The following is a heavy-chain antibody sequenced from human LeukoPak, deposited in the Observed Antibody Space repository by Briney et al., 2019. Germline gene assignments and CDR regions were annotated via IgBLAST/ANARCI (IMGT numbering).Heavy chain of an antibody. CDR3: AKKASGYSYGSRGYFDY. CDR1: GFTFSNAA. V-gene: IGHV3-23*01. CDR2: ISGSGGST. J-gene: IGHJ4*02. Sequence: GGSLRLSCAASGFTFSNAAMSWVRQAPGKGLEWVSAISGSGGSTYYADSVKGRFTISRDNSKNTLYLQMNSLRAEDTAVYYCAKKASGYSYGSRGYFDYWGQGTLVTVSS. D-gene: IGHD5-18*01.